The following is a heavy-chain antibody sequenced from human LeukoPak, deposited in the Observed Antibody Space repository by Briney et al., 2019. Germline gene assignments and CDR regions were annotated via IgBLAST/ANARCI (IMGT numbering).Heavy chain of an antibody. V-gene: IGHV4-34*01. J-gene: IGHJ4*02. CDR1: GGSFSGYY. D-gene: IGHD1-26*01. CDR2: INHSGST. Sequence: SETLSLTCAVYGGSFSGYYWSWIRQPPGKGLEWIGEINHSGSTNYNPSLKSRVTISVDTSKNQFSLKLSSVTAADTAVYYCARLTYSGSYLDYWGQGTLVTVSS. CDR3: ARLTYSGSYLDY.